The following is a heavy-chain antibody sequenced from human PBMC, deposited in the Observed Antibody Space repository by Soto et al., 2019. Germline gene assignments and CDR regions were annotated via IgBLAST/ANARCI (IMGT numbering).Heavy chain of an antibody. V-gene: IGHV3-43*01. J-gene: IGHJ4*02. CDR2: ISWDGGST. CDR3: AKDSQRAVAGTNLDY. D-gene: IGHD6-19*01. Sequence: VQLVESGGVVVQPGGSLRLYCAASGFTFDDYTVHWVRQAAGKGLEWVSLISWDGGSTYYADSVKGRFTISRDNSKNSLYLQMNSLRTEDTALYYCAKDSQRAVAGTNLDYWGQGTLVTVSS. CDR1: GFTFDDYT.